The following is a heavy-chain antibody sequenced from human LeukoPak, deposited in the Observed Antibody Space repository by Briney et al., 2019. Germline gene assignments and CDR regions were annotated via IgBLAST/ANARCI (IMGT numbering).Heavy chain of an antibody. Sequence: ASVKVSCKASGYTFTSYGISWVRQAPGQGLEWMGWISAYNGNTNYAQKLQGRVTMTTDTSTSTAYMELRSLRSDDTAVYYCARVSSDYYASSGYSYWGQGTLVTVSS. D-gene: IGHD3-22*01. V-gene: IGHV1-18*01. CDR3: ARVSSDYYASSGYSY. J-gene: IGHJ4*02. CDR2: ISAYNGNT. CDR1: GYTFTSYG.